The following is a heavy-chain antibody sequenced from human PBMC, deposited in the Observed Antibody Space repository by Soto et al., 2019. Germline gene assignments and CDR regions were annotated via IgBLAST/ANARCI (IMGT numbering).Heavy chain of an antibody. CDR2: IYYSGNT. CDR1: GGSISSYY. CDR3: ARVLRERSGFTGSLDYYYYYYMDV. D-gene: IGHD3-9*01. Sequence: QVQLQESGPGLVKPSETLSLTCTVSGGSISSYYWSWIRQHPGKGLEWIGYIYYSGNTNYNPSLKSRVTISVDTSKNQFSLKLSSVTAADTAVYYCARVLRERSGFTGSLDYYYYYYMDVWGKGTTVTVSS. J-gene: IGHJ6*03. V-gene: IGHV4-59*08.